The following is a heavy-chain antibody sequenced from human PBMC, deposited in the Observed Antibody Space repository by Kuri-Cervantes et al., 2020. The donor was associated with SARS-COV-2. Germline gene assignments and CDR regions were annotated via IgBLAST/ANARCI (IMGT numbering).Heavy chain of an antibody. V-gene: IGHV3-21*01. Sequence: GESLKISCAASGFTFSSYSMNWVRQAPGKGLEWVPSISSSSSYIYYADSVKGRFTISRDNAKNSLYLQMNSLRAEDTAVYYCARPYCGGDCYPYYYYGMDVWGQGTTVTVSS. CDR2: ISSSSSYI. CDR1: GFTFSSYS. J-gene: IGHJ6*02. D-gene: IGHD2-21*02. CDR3: ARPYCGGDCYPYYYYGMDV.